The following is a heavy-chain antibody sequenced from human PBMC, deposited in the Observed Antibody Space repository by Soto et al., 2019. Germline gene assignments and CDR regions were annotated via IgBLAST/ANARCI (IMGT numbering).Heavy chain of an antibody. CDR2: ISSSGSTI. J-gene: IGHJ4*02. CDR1: GFTFSDYY. CDR3: ARDRMYSSSWYSY. Sequence: GGSLRLSCAASGFTFSDYYMSWIRQAPGKGLDWVSYISSSGSTIYYADSVKGRFTVSRDNAKNSLYLQMNSLRAEDTAMYYCARDRMYSSSWYSYWGQGTLVTVSS. D-gene: IGHD6-13*01. V-gene: IGHV3-11*01.